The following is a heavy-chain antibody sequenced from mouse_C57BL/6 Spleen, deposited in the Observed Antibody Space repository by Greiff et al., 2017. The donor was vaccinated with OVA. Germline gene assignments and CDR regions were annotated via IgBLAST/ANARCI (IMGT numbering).Heavy chain of an antibody. CDR3: AKDSPLYYGSSYWYFDF. V-gene: IGHV5-16*01. CDR2: INYDGSST. Sequence: EVKLVESEGGLVQPGSSMKLSCTASGFTFSDYYMAWVRQVPEQGLEWVANINYDGSSTYYLDSLKSRFIISTDNAKNILYLQMRSLKSEDTATYYCAKDSPLYYGSSYWYFDFWGTGTTVTVSS. CDR1: GFTFSDYY. J-gene: IGHJ1*03. D-gene: IGHD1-1*01.